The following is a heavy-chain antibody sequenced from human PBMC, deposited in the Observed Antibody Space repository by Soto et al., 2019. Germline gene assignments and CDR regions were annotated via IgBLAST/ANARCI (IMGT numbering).Heavy chain of an antibody. Sequence: LSFPASVSTVSSNYMSSVRQAPGKGMEWVSVIYSGGSTYYADSVKGRFTISRDNSKNTLYLQMNSLRAEDTAVYYCARDGGEIAAAGTALYYYYGMDVWGQGT. D-gene: IGHD6-13*01. J-gene: IGHJ6*02. CDR1: VSTVSSNY. V-gene: IGHV3-53*01. CDR3: ARDGGEIAAAGTALYYYYGMDV. CDR2: IYSGGST.